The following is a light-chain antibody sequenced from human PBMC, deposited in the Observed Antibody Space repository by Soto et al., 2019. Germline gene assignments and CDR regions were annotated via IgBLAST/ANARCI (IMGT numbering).Light chain of an antibody. CDR3: SSYTGTDNSVI. CDR1: SSDVGGYNY. Sequence: QSALTQPPSVSGSPGQSVTISCTGTSSDVGGYNYVSWYQQHPGKAPKLMIYEVSKRPSGVPDRFSASKSGITASLTVSGLQPEDEAAYFCSSYTGTDNSVIFGGGTKVTVL. J-gene: IGLJ2*01. CDR2: EVS. V-gene: IGLV2-8*01.